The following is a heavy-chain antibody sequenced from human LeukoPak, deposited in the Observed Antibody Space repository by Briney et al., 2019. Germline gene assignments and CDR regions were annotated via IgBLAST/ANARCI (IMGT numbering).Heavy chain of an antibody. D-gene: IGHD1-26*01. CDR3: ARERGREWDLDY. CDR2: ISSDGGST. CDR1: GFTFRRYA. V-gene: IGHV3-64*04. J-gene: IGHJ4*02. Sequence: PGGSLRLSCSASGFTFRRYAMHWVRQAPGKGLEYVSVISSDGGSTYYANSVKGRFTISRDNSKNTLYLQMNSLRTEDTAVYYCARERGREWDLDYWGQGTLVTVSS.